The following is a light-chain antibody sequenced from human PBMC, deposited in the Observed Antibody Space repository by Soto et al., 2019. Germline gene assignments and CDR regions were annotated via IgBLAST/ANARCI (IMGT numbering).Light chain of an antibody. CDR2: GVS. CDR1: NSDVGGYNH. CDR3: SSYTITNTLEVL. Sequence: HSALTQPASVSGSPGQSITISCTGTNSDVGGYNHVSWYQQRPGEAPKLMIYGVSNRPSGISNRFSGSKSGNTASLTISGLQAEDEADYYCSSYTITNTLEVLFGGGTKVTVL. V-gene: IGLV2-14*01. J-gene: IGLJ2*01.